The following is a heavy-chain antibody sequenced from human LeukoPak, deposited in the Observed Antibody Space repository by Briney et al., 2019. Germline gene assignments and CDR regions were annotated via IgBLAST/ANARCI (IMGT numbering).Heavy chain of an antibody. Sequence: GGSLRLSCAASGFTFSSYGMHWVRQAPGKGLEWVAFIRYDGSNKYYADSVKGRFTISRDNSKNTLYLQMNSLRAEDTAVYYCAKDRGIAARGGYYFDYWGQGTLVTVSS. CDR1: GFTFSSYG. V-gene: IGHV3-30*02. CDR3: AKDRGIAARGGYYFDY. CDR2: IRYDGSNK. D-gene: IGHD6-6*01. J-gene: IGHJ4*02.